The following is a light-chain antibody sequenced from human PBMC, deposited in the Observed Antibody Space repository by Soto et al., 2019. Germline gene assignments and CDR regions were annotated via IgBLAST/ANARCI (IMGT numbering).Light chain of an antibody. V-gene: IGKV1-6*01. CDR1: QGIRSE. CDR3: LQDNNYPRT. Sequence: AIQMTQSPSSLSASVGDRVTITCRASQGIRSELGWYQQKPGKAPKLLIYAASTLQSGVPSRFSGSGSGTDFTLTINSLQPEDFATYYCLQDNNYPRTFGQGTKVEIK. J-gene: IGKJ1*01. CDR2: AAS.